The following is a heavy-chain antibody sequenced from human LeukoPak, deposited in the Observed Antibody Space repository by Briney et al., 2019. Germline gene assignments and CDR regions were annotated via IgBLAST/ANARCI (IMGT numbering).Heavy chain of an antibody. CDR2: IYYSGST. D-gene: IGHD6-6*01. J-gene: IGHJ4*02. V-gene: IGHV4-39*01. Sequence: PSETLSLTCTVSGGSTSSSSYYWGWIRQPPGKGLEWIGSIYYSGSTYYNPSLKSRVTISVDTSKNQFSLKLSSVTAADTAVYYCARHFWAARTFDYWGQGTLVTVSS. CDR3: ARHFWAARTFDY. CDR1: GGSTSSSSYY.